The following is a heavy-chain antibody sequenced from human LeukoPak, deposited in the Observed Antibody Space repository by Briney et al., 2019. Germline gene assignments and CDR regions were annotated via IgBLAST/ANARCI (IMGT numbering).Heavy chain of an antibody. J-gene: IGHJ4*02. CDR2: ISWNNGSI. D-gene: IGHD3-10*01. Sequence: PGGSLRLPCAASGFTFDDYAMHWVRQAPGKGLEWVSGISWNNGSIGYADSVKGRFTISRDNAKNSLYLQMNSLRAEDTALYYCAKDIENGAYGSGSHDYWGQGTLVTVSS. V-gene: IGHV3-9*01. CDR3: AKDIENGAYGSGSHDY. CDR1: GFTFDDYA.